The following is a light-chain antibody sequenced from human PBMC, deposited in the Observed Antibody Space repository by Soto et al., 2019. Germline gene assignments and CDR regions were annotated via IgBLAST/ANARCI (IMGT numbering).Light chain of an antibody. CDR3: SSYTTSSTSV. V-gene: IGLV2-14*01. J-gene: IGLJ1*01. CDR2: EVS. CDR1: SSDVGGYDY. Sequence: QPVLTQPASVSGSPGQSITISCTGTSSDVGGYDYVSWYQQHPGKAPKLVIFEVSNRPSGISTRFSGSKSGNTASLTISGLQADDEADYYCSSYTTSSTSVFGTGTKVTVL.